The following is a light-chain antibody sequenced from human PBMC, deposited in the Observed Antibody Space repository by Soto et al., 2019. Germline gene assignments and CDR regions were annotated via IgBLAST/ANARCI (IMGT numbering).Light chain of an antibody. CDR2: EGF. CDR1: SSDVGGSGL. Sequence: QSALTQPASVSGSPGQSITISCTGTSSDVGGSGLVSWYQFHPGKAPKLLFFEGFKRPSGVSNRFSGSKSGSTASLTISGLQAEDEADYYCCSYAGRSTWDVVFGGGTKLTVL. CDR3: CSYAGRSTWDVV. V-gene: IGLV2-23*01. J-gene: IGLJ2*01.